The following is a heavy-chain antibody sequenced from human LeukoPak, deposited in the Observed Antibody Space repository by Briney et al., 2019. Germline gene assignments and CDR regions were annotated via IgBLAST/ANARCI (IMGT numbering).Heavy chain of an antibody. CDR1: GFTFSSYE. CDR3: AKNQLLWFGELLKAVASAFDY. J-gene: IGHJ4*02. V-gene: IGHV3-30*02. Sequence: PGGSLRLSCAASGFTFSSYEMNWVRQAPGKGLEWVAFIRYDGSNKYYADSVKGRFTISRDNSKNTLYLQMNSLRAEDTAVYYCAKNQLLWFGELLKAVASAFDYWGQGTLVTVSS. D-gene: IGHD3-10*01. CDR2: IRYDGSNK.